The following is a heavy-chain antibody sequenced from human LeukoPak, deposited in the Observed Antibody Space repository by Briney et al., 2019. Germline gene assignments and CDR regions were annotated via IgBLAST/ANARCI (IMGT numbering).Heavy chain of an antibody. CDR1: GFTFSSYA. CDR2: ISGSGAGT. J-gene: IGHJ6*03. Sequence: GGSLRPSCAASGFTFSSYAMSWVRQAPGKGLGWVSAISGSGAGTYYADSVKGRFTISRDNSKNTLYLQMNSLRAEDTAVYYCAKDLFWTGSVDSNYHMDVWGKGTTVTVSS. V-gene: IGHV3-23*01. D-gene: IGHD3/OR15-3a*01. CDR3: AKDLFWTGSVDSNYHMDV.